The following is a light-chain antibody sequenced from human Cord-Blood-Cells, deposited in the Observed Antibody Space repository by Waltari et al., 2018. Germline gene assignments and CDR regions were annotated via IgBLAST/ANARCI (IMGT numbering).Light chain of an antibody. V-gene: IGKV1-33*01. J-gene: IGKJ4*01. CDR1: QDISNY. CDR3: QQYDNLPLT. CDR2: DAS. Sequence: DIQMTQSPSSLSVSVRDRVTITCQASQDISNYLKWYQQKPGKAPKLLIYDASNLETGVPSRFSGSGSGTDFTFTISSLQPEDIATYYCQQYDNLPLTFGGGTKVEIK.